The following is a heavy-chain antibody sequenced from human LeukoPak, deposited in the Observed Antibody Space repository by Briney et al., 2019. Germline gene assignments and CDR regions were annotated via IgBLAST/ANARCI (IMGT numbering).Heavy chain of an antibody. J-gene: IGHJ4*02. CDR2: IWYDGTNK. CDR3: ARDANYYFDY. V-gene: IGHV3-33*01. CDR1: GFTFSSYG. D-gene: IGHD1-7*01. Sequence: PGRSLRLSCAASGFTFSSYGMHRVRQAPGKRLEWVALIWYDGTNKYYGDPVKGRFTISRDNSKNTLYLQMNSLRAEDTAVYFCARDANYYFDYWGRGTLVTVS.